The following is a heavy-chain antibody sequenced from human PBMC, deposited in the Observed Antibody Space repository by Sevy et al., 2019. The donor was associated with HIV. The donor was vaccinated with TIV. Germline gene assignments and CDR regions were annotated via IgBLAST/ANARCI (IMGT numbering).Heavy chain of an antibody. CDR2: IIPILGIA. J-gene: IGHJ4*02. V-gene: IGHV1-69*04. CDR3: ARGGSHYYDSSGYFPLFDY. Sequence: ASVKVSCKASGGTFSSYAMSWVRQAPGQGLEWMGRIIPILGIANYAQKFQGRVTITADKSTSTAYMELSSLRSEDTAVYYCARGGSHYYDSSGYFPLFDYWGQGTLVTVSS. CDR1: GGTFSSYA. D-gene: IGHD3-22*01.